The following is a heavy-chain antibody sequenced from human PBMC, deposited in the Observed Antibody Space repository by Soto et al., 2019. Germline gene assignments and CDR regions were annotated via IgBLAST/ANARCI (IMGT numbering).Heavy chain of an antibody. D-gene: IGHD4-17*01. J-gene: IGHJ5*02. CDR3: ARKQDGDYAYNWFDP. CDR1: GGSISSSSYY. V-gene: IGHV4-39*01. CDR2: IYYSGST. Sequence: SETLSLTCTVSGGSISSSSYYWGWIRQPPGKGLEWIGSIYYSGSTYYNPSLKSRVTISVDTSKNQFSLKLSSVTAADTAVYYCARKQDGDYAYNWFDPWGQGTLVTVSS.